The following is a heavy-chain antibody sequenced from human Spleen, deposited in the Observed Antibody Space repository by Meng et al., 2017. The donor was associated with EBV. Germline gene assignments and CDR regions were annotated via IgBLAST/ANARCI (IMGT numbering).Heavy chain of an antibody. J-gene: IGHJ4*02. CDR3: ARLATSLAATGTA. CDR2: INTNTGNP. D-gene: IGHD6-13*01. Sequence: QLQLVQSVSEWKKPGASVKNACKASGDNFSEQVMKWMQQAPGQGLEWMVWINTNTGNPTYAQGFKGRFVFSLDTSVSTVYLQIGNLKAEDTAIYYCARLATSLAATGTAWGQGTLVTVSS. CDR1: GDNFSEQV. V-gene: IGHV7-4-1*01.